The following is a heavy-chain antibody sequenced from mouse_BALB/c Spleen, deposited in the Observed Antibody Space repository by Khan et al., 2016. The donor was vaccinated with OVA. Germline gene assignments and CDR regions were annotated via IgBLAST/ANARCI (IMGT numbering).Heavy chain of an antibody. Sequence: QVQLKESGPGLVAPSQSLSITCTISGFSLTNYGVHWVRQPPGKGLEWLVLMWNDGSTTYISALKSRLTISKDNSKSQVFLKMNSIQTDDTAMDLCVRQSDEHYNIMDYWGQGTSVTVSS. CDR3: VRQSDEHYNIMDY. CDR1: GFSLTNYG. CDR2: MWNDGST. V-gene: IGHV2-6-1*01. J-gene: IGHJ4*01.